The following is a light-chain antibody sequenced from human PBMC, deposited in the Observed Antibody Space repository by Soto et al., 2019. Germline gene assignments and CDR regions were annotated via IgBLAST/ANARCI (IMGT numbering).Light chain of an antibody. V-gene: IGKV1-5*03. J-gene: IGKJ1*01. Sequence: DIQMTQSPSTLSASVGDRVTITCRASQSINNWLAWYQQNPGKAPKLFIFKASTLESGVPARFSGSGSGTEFTLSISSLQPDDFATYFCQKYESFPRTFGQGTKVEIK. CDR1: QSINNW. CDR3: QKYESFPRT. CDR2: KAS.